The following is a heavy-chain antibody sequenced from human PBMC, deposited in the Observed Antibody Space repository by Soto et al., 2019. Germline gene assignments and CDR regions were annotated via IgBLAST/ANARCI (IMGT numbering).Heavy chain of an antibody. V-gene: IGHV1-46*01. CDR2: INPSGGST. Sequence: GASVKVSCKASGYTFTSYYMHWVRQAPGQGLEWMGIINPSGGSTTYAQKFQGRITMTRDTSTSTVYMELSSLRSEDTAVYYCARVGHCSGDSCYSGGGLGYWGQGTLVTVSS. CDR3: ARVGHCSGDSCYSGGGLGY. CDR1: GYTFTSYY. D-gene: IGHD2-15*01. J-gene: IGHJ4*02.